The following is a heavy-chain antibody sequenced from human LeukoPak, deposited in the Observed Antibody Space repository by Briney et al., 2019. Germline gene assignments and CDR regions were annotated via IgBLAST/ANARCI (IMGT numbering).Heavy chain of an antibody. CDR2: IYYRGST. Sequence: PSETLSLTCTVSGGSISSGDYYWSWIRQPPGKGLEWIGYIYYRGSTYYNPSLKSRVTISVDTSKNQFSLKLSPVTAADTAVYYCARDRTGDYEFDYWGQGTLVTVSS. J-gene: IGHJ4*02. D-gene: IGHD4-17*01. V-gene: IGHV4-30-4*01. CDR1: GGSISSGDYY. CDR3: ARDRTGDYEFDY.